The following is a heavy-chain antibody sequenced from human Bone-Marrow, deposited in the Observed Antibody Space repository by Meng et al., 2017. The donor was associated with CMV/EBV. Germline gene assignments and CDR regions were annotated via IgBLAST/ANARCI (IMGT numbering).Heavy chain of an antibody. V-gene: IGHV1-69*02. D-gene: IGHD2-15*01. J-gene: IGHJ6*02. CDR2: IIPILGIA. CDR3: VRVSRQTGVVYYYYVMDV. Sequence: SVKVSCKASGGTFSSYTICWARQAPGQGLEWMGRIIPILGIANYVQKSQRRVTISADKSTSTAYIELSSLLSDDTAVYYCVRVSRQTGVVYYYYVMDVWGQGTTVTVSS. CDR1: GGTFSSYT.